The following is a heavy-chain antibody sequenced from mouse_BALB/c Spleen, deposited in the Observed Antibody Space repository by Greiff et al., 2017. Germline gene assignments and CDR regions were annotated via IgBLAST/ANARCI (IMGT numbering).Heavy chain of an antibody. CDR2: ISSGSSTI. CDR1: GFTFSSFG. CDR3: ARDRGNHVYYYAMDY. V-gene: IGHV5-17*02. D-gene: IGHD2-1*01. Sequence: EVQVVESGGGLVQPGGSRKLSCAASGFTFSSFGMHWVRQAPEKGLEWVAYISSGSSTIYYADTVKGRFTISRDNPKNTLFLQMTSLRSEDTAMYYCARDRGNHVYYYAMDYWGQGTSVTVSS. J-gene: IGHJ4*01.